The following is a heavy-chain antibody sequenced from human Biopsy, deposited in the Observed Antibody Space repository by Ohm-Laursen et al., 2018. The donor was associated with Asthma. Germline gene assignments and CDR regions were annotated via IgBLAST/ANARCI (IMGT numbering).Heavy chain of an antibody. Sequence: TLSLTCTVSYGSITSGGYYWTWIRQHPGKGLEWIGFIYYSGSTYYNPSLKSRVSISIDTSKNQFSLKLSSVTAADTAVYYCARAQDYYDSRGYYRNFDHWGQGTLVTVSS. CDR3: ARAQDYYDSRGYYRNFDH. D-gene: IGHD3-22*01. V-gene: IGHV4-31*03. CDR1: YGSITSGGYY. J-gene: IGHJ4*02. CDR2: IYYSGST.